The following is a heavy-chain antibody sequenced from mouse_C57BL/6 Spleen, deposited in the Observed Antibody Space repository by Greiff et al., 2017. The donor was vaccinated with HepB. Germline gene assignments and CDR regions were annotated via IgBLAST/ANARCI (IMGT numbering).Heavy chain of an antibody. CDR1: GFSLTSYG. CDR2: IWGVGST. D-gene: IGHD1-1*01. V-gene: IGHV2-6*01. J-gene: IGHJ4*01. CDR3: ATHYYGSSYYYAMDY. Sequence: VKLVESGPGLVSPSQSLSITCTVSGFSLTSYGVDWVRQSPGKGLEWLGVIWGVGSTNYNSALKSRLSISKDNSKSQVFLKMNSLQTDDTAMYYCATHYYGSSYYYAMDYWGQGTSVTVSS.